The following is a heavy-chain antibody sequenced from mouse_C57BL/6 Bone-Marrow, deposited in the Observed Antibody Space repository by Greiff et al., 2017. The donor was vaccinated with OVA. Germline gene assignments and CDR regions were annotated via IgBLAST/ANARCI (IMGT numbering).Heavy chain of an antibody. CDR1: GYSFTGYY. J-gene: IGHJ3*01. CDR3: ARGGTSPFAY. D-gene: IGHD4-1*01. CDR2: INPSTGGT. Sequence: EVQLHHSGPELVKPGASVKISCKASGYSFTGYYMNWVKQSHEKSLEWIGEINPSTGGTTYNQKFKAKATLPVANSSSTAYMPLMSLTSEDSAVYDGARGGTSPFAYWGQGTLVTVSA. V-gene: IGHV1-42*01.